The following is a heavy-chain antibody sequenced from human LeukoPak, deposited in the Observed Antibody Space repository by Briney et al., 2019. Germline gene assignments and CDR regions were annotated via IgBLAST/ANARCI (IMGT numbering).Heavy chain of an antibody. CDR2: IYYSGST. V-gene: IGHV4-38-2*02. J-gene: IGHJ4*02. Sequence: SETLSLTCSVSGYSISSGYYWGWIRQPPGKGLEWIGSIYYSGSTYYNPSLKSRVTISVDTSKNQFSLKLSSVTAADTAVYYCAREGGDSSGYYHDYWGQGTLVTVSS. CDR3: AREGGDSSGYYHDY. D-gene: IGHD3-22*01. CDR1: GYSISSGYY.